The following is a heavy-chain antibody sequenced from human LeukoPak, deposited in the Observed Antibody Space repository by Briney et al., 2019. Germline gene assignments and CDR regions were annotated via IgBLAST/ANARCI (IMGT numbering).Heavy chain of an antibody. CDR3: ARVGSWDTFDV. Sequence: GGSLRLSCAASGFTFSSYTMNWVRQAPGKGLEWVSSISSSSTYMYYADSVKGRFTIPRDNAKNSLYLQMNSLRAEDTAIYHCARVGSWDTFDVWGQGTMVTVSS. J-gene: IGHJ3*01. CDR1: GFTFSSYT. V-gene: IGHV3-21*01. CDR2: ISSSSTYM. D-gene: IGHD3-10*01.